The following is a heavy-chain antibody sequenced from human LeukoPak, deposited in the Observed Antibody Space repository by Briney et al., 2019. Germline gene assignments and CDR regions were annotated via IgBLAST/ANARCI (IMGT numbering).Heavy chain of an antibody. CDR2: IKQDGSEK. D-gene: IGHD2-15*01. CDR3: AINFGVVVVVAAYMDV. CDR1: GFTFSSYW. Sequence: GGSLRLSCAASGFTFSSYWMSWVRQAPGKGLEWVANIKQDGSEKYYVDSAKGRFTISRDNAKNSLYLQMNSLRAEDTAVYYCAINFGVVVVVAAYMDVWGKGATVTVSS. V-gene: IGHV3-7*01. J-gene: IGHJ6*03.